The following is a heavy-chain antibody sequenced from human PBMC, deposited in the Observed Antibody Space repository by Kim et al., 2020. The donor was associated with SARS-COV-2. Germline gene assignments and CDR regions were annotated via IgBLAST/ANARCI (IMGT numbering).Heavy chain of an antibody. CDR1: GGSISSGGYY. CDR3: ASGTRVILAY. V-gene: IGHV4-31*03. Sequence: SETLSLTCTVSGGSISSGGYYWSWIRQHPGKGLEWIGYIYYSGSTYYNPSLKSRVTISVDTSKNQFSLKLSSVTAADTAVYYCASGTRVILAYWGQGTLVTVSS. CDR2: IYYSGST. D-gene: IGHD3-22*01. J-gene: IGHJ4*02.